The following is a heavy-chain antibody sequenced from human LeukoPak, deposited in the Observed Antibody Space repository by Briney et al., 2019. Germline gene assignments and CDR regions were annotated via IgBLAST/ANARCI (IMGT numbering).Heavy chain of an antibody. CDR1: GGTFSSYA. J-gene: IGHJ3*02. CDR2: INPNSGGT. Sequence: ASVKVSCKASGGTFSSYAISWVRQAPGQGLEWMGWINPNSGGTNYAQKFQGRVTMTRDTSISTAYMELSRLRSDDTAVYYCARSVFPSSSVDIWGQGTMVTVSS. CDR3: ARSVFPSSSVDI. D-gene: IGHD6-13*01. V-gene: IGHV1-2*02.